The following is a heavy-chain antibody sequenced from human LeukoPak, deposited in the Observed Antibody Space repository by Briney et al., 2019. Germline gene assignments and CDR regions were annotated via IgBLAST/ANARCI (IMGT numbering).Heavy chain of an antibody. CDR1: GYAFTDYY. Sequence: ASVKVSCKASGYAFTDYYIHWVRQAPGQGLAWMGWISPNSGGTYYAQNFQGRVTMTRDTSISTAYMELSSLTSDDTAVYYCARDREFPDYWGQGTLVTVSS. CDR3: ARDREFPDY. D-gene: IGHD3-10*01. J-gene: IGHJ4*02. V-gene: IGHV1-2*02. CDR2: ISPNSGGT.